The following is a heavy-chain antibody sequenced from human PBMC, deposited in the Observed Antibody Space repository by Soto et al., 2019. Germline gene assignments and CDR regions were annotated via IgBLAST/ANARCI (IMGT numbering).Heavy chain of an antibody. D-gene: IGHD3-3*01. Sequence: HPGGSLRLSCAASGFTFSSYWMSWVRQAPGKGLEWVANIKQDGSEKYYVDSVKGRFTISRDNAKNSLYLQMNSLRAEDTAVYYCARTYYDFWSGYQPFDYWGQGTLVTVSS. CDR1: GFTFSSYW. J-gene: IGHJ4*02. CDR3: ARTYYDFWSGYQPFDY. CDR2: IKQDGSEK. V-gene: IGHV3-7*03.